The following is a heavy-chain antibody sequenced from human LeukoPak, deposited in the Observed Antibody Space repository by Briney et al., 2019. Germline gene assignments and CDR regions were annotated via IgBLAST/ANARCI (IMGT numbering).Heavy chain of an antibody. Sequence: SETLSLTCTVSGGSITSGTYYWSWIRKPAGKGLEWIGRIYASGSANYNPSLKSRVTISVDTSKNQFSLKLNSVTAADTALYYCARDRGVRDNYSYYYYMDVWGKGTTVTVSS. D-gene: IGHD3-10*01. J-gene: IGHJ6*03. V-gene: IGHV4-61*02. CDR3: ARDRGVRDNYSYYYYMDV. CDR2: IYASGSA. CDR1: GGSITSGTYY.